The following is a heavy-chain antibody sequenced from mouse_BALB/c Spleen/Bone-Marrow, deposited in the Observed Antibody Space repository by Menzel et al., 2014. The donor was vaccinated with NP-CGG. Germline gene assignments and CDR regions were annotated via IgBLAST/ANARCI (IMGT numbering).Heavy chain of an antibody. Sequence: QVQLQQSGAKLVRPGVSVKISCKGSGYTFTDHAIHWVKRSHAKSLEWIGVISGYYGDAIYNQKFKGKATMTVDKSSSTAYMELARLTSEDSAIYYCARSGKVRYAMEYWGQGPSDTVSS. D-gene: IGHD2-14*01. CDR3: ARSGKVRYAMEY. CDR2: ISGYYGDA. J-gene: IGHJ4*01. CDR1: GYTFTDHA. V-gene: IGHV1S137*01.